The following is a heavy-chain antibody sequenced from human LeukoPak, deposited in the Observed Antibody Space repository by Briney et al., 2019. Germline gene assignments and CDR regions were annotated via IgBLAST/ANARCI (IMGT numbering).Heavy chain of an antibody. Sequence: PGGSLRLSCAASGFTFSGNYMSWVRQAPGKGLEWISLIYSGGDTYYPDAVRGRFTISRDNSRNTLFPQMNNLRAEDTAVYYRARGPHPCSNNCYGYLDYWGQGTLVTVSS. J-gene: IGHJ4*02. D-gene: IGHD2-2*01. CDR1: GFTFSGNY. V-gene: IGHV3-53*01. CDR3: ARGPHPCSNNCYGYLDY. CDR2: IYSGGDT.